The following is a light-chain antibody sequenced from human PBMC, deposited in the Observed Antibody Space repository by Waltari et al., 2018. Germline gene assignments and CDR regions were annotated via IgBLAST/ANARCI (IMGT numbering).Light chain of an antibody. V-gene: IGLV3-1*01. CDR1: KLGSKY. CDR3: QVWDTGSDHPVI. CDR2: PDR. J-gene: IGLJ2*01. Sequence: SYELTQPPSVSVSPGQTARITCSGTKLGSKYTSWYQRKPGQSPVLVIYPDRKRPSGIPGRFSGSSSADMAALTISDTQPADEAGDEADFYCQVWDTGSDHPVIFGGGTKLTVL.